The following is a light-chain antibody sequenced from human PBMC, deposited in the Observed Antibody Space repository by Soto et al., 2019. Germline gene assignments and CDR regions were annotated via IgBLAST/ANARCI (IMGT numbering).Light chain of an antibody. CDR3: QYYGSSST. CDR2: GAS. Sequence: EIGLSLSPGTLSLSPGERATLSCRASQSVSSSYLAWYQQKPGQAPRLLIYGASSRAAGIPDRFSGSGSGTDFTLTISRLEPADFAVYYCQYYGSSSTFGQGTKVDIK. J-gene: IGKJ1*01. CDR1: QSVSSSY. V-gene: IGKV3-20*01.